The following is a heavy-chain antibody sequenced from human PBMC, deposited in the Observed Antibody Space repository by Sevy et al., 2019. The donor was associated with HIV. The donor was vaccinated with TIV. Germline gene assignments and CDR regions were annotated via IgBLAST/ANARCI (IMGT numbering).Heavy chain of an antibody. J-gene: IGHJ6*02. CDR1: GFTFSSYS. CDR2: ISSSSSTI. V-gene: IGHV3-48*01. Sequence: GGSLRLSCAASGFTFSSYSMNWVRQAPGEGLEWVSYISSSSSTIYYADSVKGRFTISRDNAKNSLYLQMNSLRAEDTAVYYCARDGSYGFYGMDVWGQGTTVTVSS. CDR3: ARDGSYGFYGMDV. D-gene: IGHD5-18*01.